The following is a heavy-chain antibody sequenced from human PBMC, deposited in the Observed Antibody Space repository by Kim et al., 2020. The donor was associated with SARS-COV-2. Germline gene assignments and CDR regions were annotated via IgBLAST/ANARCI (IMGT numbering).Heavy chain of an antibody. CDR3: ARDMAREGYFDL. CDR1: GFTVSSNY. D-gene: IGHD3-10*01. Sequence: GGSLRLSCAASGFTVSSNYMSWVRQAPGKGLEWVSLIYSSGGTFYADSVKGRFTISRDNPKNTLYLQMNNLRAEDAAVYYCARDMAREGYFDLWGRGTLVTVSS. V-gene: IGHV3-53*01. J-gene: IGHJ2*01. CDR2: IYSSGGT.